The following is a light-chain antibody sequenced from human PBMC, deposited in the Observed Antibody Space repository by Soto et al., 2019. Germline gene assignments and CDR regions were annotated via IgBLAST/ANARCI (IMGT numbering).Light chain of an antibody. J-gene: IGKJ4*01. CDR2: AAS. CDR1: QDIRKH. Sequence: DIQMTQSPSSLSASVGARVTITCRASQDIRKHLAWYQQITGKAPKLLIFAASTLQSGGPSRFSASGSGTYFILTVGGLQPEDAATYYCQKTKGFPLTFGGGTKVESK. V-gene: IGKV1-12*01. CDR3: QKTKGFPLT.